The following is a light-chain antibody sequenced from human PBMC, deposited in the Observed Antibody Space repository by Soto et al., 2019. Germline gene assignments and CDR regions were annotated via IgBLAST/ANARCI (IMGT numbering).Light chain of an antibody. CDR3: QQYENYWT. J-gene: IGKJ1*01. CDR2: DAS. CDR1: QSINTY. V-gene: IGKV1-5*01. Sequence: DIQMTQSPSSLSASVGDRVTITCRASQSINTYLNWYQQKPGKAPKLLIYDASNLDSGVPSRFGGSGSGTEFSLTISNLQPDDCATDYCQQYENYWTFGQGTKVDI.